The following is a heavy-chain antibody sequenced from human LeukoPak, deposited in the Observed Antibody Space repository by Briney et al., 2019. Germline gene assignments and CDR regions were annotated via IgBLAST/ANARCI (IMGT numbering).Heavy chain of an antibody. CDR2: IKSDGRT. V-gene: IGHV3-74*01. CDR3: ARAPSEIGGYYPEYFRH. Sequence: PGGSLRLSCAASGFTFSSYWMHWVRQAPGKGLVWVSRIKSDGRTRYADSVKGRFTISRDNAKNTVSLQMNSLRAEDAGVYYCARAPSEIGGYYPEYFRHWGQGTLVTVSP. CDR1: GFTFSSYW. J-gene: IGHJ1*01. D-gene: IGHD3-22*01.